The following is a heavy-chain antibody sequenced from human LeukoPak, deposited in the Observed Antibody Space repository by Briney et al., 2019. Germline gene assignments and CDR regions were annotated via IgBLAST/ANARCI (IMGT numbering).Heavy chain of an antibody. CDR2: ISGSGGST. J-gene: IGHJ3*02. CDR1: GFTFSSYA. Sequence: GGSLRLSCAASGFTFSSYAMSWVRQAPGKGLEWVSAISGSGGSTYYADSVKGRFTISRDNSKNTLYLQMNSLRAEDTAVYYCAKAPKKAAVPRGDAFDIWGQGTMVTVSS. CDR3: AKAPKKAAVPRGDAFDI. V-gene: IGHV3-23*01. D-gene: IGHD6-25*01.